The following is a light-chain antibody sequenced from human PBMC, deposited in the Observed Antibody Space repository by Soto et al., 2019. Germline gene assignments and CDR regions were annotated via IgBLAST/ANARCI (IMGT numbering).Light chain of an antibody. Sequence: QSVLTQPASVSGSPGQSITISCTGTISDVGSHNLVSWYQQHPDKAPKLIIYEVNERPSGVSSRFSGSKSGNTASLTVSGPQPDDEADYHCCSFAGSNPFPYVFGTGTKVTVL. V-gene: IGLV2-23*02. CDR3: CSFAGSNPFPYV. CDR2: EVN. CDR1: ISDVGSHNL. J-gene: IGLJ1*01.